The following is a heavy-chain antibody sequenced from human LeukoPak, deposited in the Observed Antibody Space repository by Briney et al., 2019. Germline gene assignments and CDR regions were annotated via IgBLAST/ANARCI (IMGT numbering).Heavy chain of an antibody. CDR3: ARDLSSGYSYYFDY. V-gene: IGHV3-23*01. CDR1: GFTFSGYA. Sequence: GGSLRLSCAASGFTFSGYAMSWVRQAPGKGLEWVSAITTSGDNAYYVDSVKGRFTMSRDNSKNTLYLQMNSLGADDTAVYYCARDLSSGYSYYFDYWGQGTLVTVSS. J-gene: IGHJ4*02. CDR2: ITTSGDNA. D-gene: IGHD3-22*01.